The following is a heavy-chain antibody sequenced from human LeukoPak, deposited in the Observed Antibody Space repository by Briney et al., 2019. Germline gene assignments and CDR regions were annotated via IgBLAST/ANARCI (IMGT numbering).Heavy chain of an antibody. V-gene: IGHV1-8*02. CDR3: ANQHMDYFDY. CDR2: MNPNSGNT. CDR1: GYSFTNYW. Sequence: GESLKISYKGSGYSFTNYWIGWVRQATGQGLEWMGWMNPNSGNTGYAQKFQGRVTMTRNTSISTAYMELSSLRSEDTAVYYCANQHMDYFDYWGQGTLVTVSS. J-gene: IGHJ4*02. D-gene: IGHD2-21*01.